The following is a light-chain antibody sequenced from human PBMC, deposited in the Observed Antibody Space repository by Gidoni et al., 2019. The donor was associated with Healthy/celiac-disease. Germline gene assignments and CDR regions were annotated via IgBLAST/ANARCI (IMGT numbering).Light chain of an antibody. Sequence: SVLTQPPSASGTTGQRVTISCSGSSANIGCNTVNWYQQLPGTAPKLLIYSNNQRTSGVPYRFSVSKSGTSASLAISGLQSEDEADYYCAAWDDSRNGWVFGGGTKLTVL. J-gene: IGLJ3*02. CDR3: AAWDDSRNGWV. V-gene: IGLV1-44*01. CDR2: SNN. CDR1: SANIGCNT.